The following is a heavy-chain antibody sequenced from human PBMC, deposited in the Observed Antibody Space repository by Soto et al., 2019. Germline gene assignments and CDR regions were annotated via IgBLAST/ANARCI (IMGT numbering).Heavy chain of an antibody. D-gene: IGHD5-12*01. Sequence: QVQLVQSGGEVKKPGASVPVSCKASGYTFINYHITRVRQAPGQGLEWMAWINTYNGMTDYAQKFPGRVTMTRDTSTSTAYMELRNLGSDDTAVYFCAKSPRGEMATDWGQGTLVTVSS. CDR2: INTYNGMT. V-gene: IGHV1-18*01. CDR1: GYTFINYH. J-gene: IGHJ4*02. CDR3: AKSPRGEMATD.